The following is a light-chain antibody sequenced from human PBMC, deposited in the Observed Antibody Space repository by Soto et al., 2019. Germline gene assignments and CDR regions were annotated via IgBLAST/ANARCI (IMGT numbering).Light chain of an antibody. CDR1: NSNIGSKY. CDR3: AAWDNSLVGGPA. J-gene: IGLJ2*01. CDR2: RNN. V-gene: IGLV1-47*01. Sequence: QSVLTQPPSASGTPGQRVTISCSGSNSNIGSKYVYWYQQLPGTAPKLLLYRNNQRPSGVPDRFSGSKSSTSAARAISGLRSEDEADYYCAAWDNSLVGGPAFGGGTTLTVL.